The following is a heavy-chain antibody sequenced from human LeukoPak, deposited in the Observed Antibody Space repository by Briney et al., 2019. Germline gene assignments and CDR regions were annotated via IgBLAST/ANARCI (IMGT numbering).Heavy chain of an antibody. CDR3: ARGSVGELLWFGEPMGPFGY. CDR1: GFTFSSYT. Sequence: PGGSLRLSCAASGFTFSSYTMHWVRQAPGKGLEWVAAISYDGSNKYYADSVKGRFTISRDNSKNTLYLQMNSLRAEDTAVYYCARGSVGELLWFGEPMGPFGYWGQGTLVTVSS. CDR2: ISYDGSNK. D-gene: IGHD3-10*01. V-gene: IGHV3-30*04. J-gene: IGHJ4*02.